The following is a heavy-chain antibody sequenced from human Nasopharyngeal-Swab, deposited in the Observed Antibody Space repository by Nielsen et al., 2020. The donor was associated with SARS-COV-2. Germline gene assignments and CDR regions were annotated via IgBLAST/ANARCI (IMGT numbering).Heavy chain of an antibody. Sequence: ASVKVSSKVPGYTLTALPMHWVRQAPGKGLEWMGGFDPEDGETIYAQKFQGRVTMTEDTSTDTAYMELRSLRSEDTAVDYCATVPAAAGTQAVWYWGQGTLVTVSS. V-gene: IGHV1-24*01. CDR1: GYTLTALP. CDR3: ATVPAAAGTQAVWY. CDR2: FDPEDGET. J-gene: IGHJ4*02. D-gene: IGHD6-13*01.